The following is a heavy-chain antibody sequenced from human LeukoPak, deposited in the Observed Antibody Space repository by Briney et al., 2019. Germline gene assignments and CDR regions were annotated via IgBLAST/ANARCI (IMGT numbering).Heavy chain of an antibody. J-gene: IGHJ6*03. CDR1: GGSISSTSFF. V-gene: IGHV4-39*07. CDR2: IYYDGSA. Sequence: SETLSLTCTVSGGSISSTSFFWGWIRQPPGKGLEWIASIYYDGSAYYSPSLKSRVTISVDTSKNQFSLKLSSVTAADTAVYYCARDIYGSNPAYAYYYYYMDVWGKGTTVTVSS. D-gene: IGHD3-22*01. CDR3: ARDIYGSNPAYAYYYYYMDV.